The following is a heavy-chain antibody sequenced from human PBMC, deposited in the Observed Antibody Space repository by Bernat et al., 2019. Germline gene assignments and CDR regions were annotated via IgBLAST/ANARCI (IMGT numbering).Heavy chain of an antibody. CDR1: GFTFSSYG. CDR3: AKDPGYGDHSTCMDV. V-gene: IGHV3-33*06. D-gene: IGHD4-17*01. CDR2: IWYDGSNE. J-gene: IGHJ6*02. Sequence: QVQLVESGGGVVQLGRSLRLSCAASGFTFSSYGIHWVRQAPGKGLEWAAIIWYDGSNENYADSVKGRFTISRDNSKNTLYLQMNSLRVEDTAVYYCAKDPGYGDHSTCMDVWGQGTTVTVCS.